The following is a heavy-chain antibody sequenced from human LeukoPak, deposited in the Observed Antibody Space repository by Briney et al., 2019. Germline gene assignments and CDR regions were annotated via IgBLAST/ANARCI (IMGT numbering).Heavy chain of an antibody. V-gene: IGHV4-39*07. CDR3: ARGRYYYGSGNVFRLYYYYMDV. Sequence: SETLSLTCTVSGGSISSSSYYWGWIRQPPGKGLEWIGSIYYSGSTYYNPSLKSRVTISVDTSKNQFSLKLSSVTAADTAVYYCARGRYYYGSGNVFRLYYYYMDVWGKGTTVTVSS. J-gene: IGHJ6*03. CDR1: GGSISSSSYY. CDR2: IYYSGST. D-gene: IGHD3-10*01.